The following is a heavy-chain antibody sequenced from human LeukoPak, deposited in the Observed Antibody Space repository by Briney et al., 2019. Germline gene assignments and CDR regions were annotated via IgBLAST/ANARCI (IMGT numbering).Heavy chain of an antibody. V-gene: IGHV5-51*01. D-gene: IGHD6-19*01. CDR2: IYPDDSDI. Sequence: HGESLKISCKGSGYSFTSYWIGWVRQMPGKGLEWMGIIYPDDSDIRYSPSFQGQVTISVDKSVSTAYLQWSSLKASDTAMYYCAVGQWPRLNFDYWGQGTLVTVSS. CDR1: GYSFTSYW. CDR3: AVGQWPRLNFDY. J-gene: IGHJ4*02.